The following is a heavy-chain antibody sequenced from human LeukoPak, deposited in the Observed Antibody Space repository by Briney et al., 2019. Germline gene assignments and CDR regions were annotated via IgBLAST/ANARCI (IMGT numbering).Heavy chain of an antibody. CDR3: ARSSYGYSSSWYTFDY. CDR1: GYSFTSYW. D-gene: IGHD6-13*01. CDR2: IYPGDSDT. V-gene: IGHV5-51*01. Sequence: GESLKISCKGSGYSFTSYWIGWVRQMPGKGLEWMGIIYPGDSDTRYSPSFQGQVTISADKSISTAYLQWSSLKASDTAMYYCARSSYGYSSSWYTFDYWGQGTLVTVSS. J-gene: IGHJ4*02.